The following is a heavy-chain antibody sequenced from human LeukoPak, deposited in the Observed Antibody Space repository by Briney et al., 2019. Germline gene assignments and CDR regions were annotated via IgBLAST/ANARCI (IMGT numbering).Heavy chain of an antibody. CDR3: ARASLILKGPQKLYYFDY. V-gene: IGHV4-59*01. Sequence: SETLSLTRTVSGGSISSYYWSWIRQPPGKGLEWIGYIYYSGSTDYNSSLKSRVTISVDMSKNQFSLNLSSVTAADTAVYYCARASLILKGPQKLYYFDYWGQGTLVSVSS. J-gene: IGHJ4*02. CDR1: GGSISSYY. CDR2: IYYSGST. D-gene: IGHD3/OR15-3a*01.